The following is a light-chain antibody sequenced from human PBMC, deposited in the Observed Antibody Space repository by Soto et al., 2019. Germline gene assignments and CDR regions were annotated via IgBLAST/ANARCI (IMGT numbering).Light chain of an antibody. CDR1: QSVSSNY. Sequence: EIVLTQSPGTLSLSPGERATLSCRASQSVSSNYLAWYQQKPGQAPRLLIYGASSRATGIPDRFSGSGSGTDFTLTINRLEPEDFAVYYCQQYSSSLLTFGGGTKVEIK. CDR2: GAS. CDR3: QQYSSSLLT. V-gene: IGKV3-20*01. J-gene: IGKJ4*01.